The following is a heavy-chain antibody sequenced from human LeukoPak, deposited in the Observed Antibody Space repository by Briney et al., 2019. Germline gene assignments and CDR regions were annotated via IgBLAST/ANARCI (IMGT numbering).Heavy chain of an antibody. Sequence: VGSLRLSCAASGFTFDDYGMSWVRQAPGKGLEWVSGINWNGGSTGYADSVKGRFTISRDNAKNSLYLQMNGLRAEDTALYYCARRYYGGHFDYWGQGTLVTVSS. CDR3: ARRYYGGHFDY. J-gene: IGHJ4*02. V-gene: IGHV3-20*04. D-gene: IGHD4-23*01. CDR1: GFTFDDYG. CDR2: INWNGGST.